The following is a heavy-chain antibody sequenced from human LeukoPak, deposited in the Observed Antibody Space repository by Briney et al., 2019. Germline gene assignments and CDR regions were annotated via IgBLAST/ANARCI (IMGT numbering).Heavy chain of an antibody. CDR3: ARDKVYSTAHFDY. CDR2: MNPNSGAT. Sequence: ASVKVSCKASGYTFTSYDINWLRQATGQGPEWMGWMNPNSGATGYAQKFQGRVTMTRSTSINTAYMELSSLRSEDTAVYYCARDKVYSTAHFDYWGQGTLVTVSS. D-gene: IGHD6-13*01. J-gene: IGHJ4*02. V-gene: IGHV1-8*01. CDR1: GYTFTSYD.